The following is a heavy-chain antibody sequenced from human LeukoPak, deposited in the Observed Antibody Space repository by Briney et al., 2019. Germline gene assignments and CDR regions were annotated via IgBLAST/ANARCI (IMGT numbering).Heavy chain of an antibody. J-gene: IGHJ5*02. V-gene: IGHV1-2*02. Sequence: ASVKVSCKASGYMFTGYYIHWVRQAPGQGLEWMGSINPNSGGTNYAQKFQGRVTMTTDTSMSTAYMELGRLTSDDTAVYYCARAGGRSWFDPWGQGTLVTVSS. CDR2: INPNSGGT. CDR3: ARAGGRSWFDP. CDR1: GYMFTGYY.